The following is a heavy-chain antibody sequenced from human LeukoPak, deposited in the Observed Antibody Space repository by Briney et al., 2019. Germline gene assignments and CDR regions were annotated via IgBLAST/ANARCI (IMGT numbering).Heavy chain of an antibody. CDR3: ARGNCSGGSCYESYYFDY. D-gene: IGHD2-15*01. CDR2: INPNSGGR. Sequence: ASVKVSFKGSGYTFTVYYMHWVRQAPGQGMEWMGWINPNSGGRNYAQKFQGWGTMTRDTSISTAYMELSRLRSDDTAVYYCARGNCSGGSCYESYYFDYWGQGTLVTVSS. CDR1: GYTFTVYY. J-gene: IGHJ4*02. V-gene: IGHV1-2*04.